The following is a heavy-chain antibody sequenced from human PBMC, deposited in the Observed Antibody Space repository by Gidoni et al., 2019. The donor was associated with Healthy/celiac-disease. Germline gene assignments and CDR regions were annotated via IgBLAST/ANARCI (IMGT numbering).Heavy chain of an antibody. V-gene: IGHV3-33*01. J-gene: IGHJ4*02. CDR3: ARDQVIAAAGMVY. CDR2: IWYDGSNK. D-gene: IGHD6-13*01. CDR1: GFPVSSYG. Sequence: QVQLVESGGGVVQPGRSLRLSCAASGFPVSSYGMHWVRQAPGKGLEWVAVIWYDGSNKYYADSVKGRFTISRDNSKNTLYLQMNSLRAEDTAVYYCARDQVIAAAGMVYWGQGTLVTVSS.